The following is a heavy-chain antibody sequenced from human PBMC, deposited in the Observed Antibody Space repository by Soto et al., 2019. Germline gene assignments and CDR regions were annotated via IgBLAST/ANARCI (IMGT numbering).Heavy chain of an antibody. CDR2: IDPSDSYT. V-gene: IGHV5-10-1*01. CDR3: ARLSMVRGVTPAAFDI. Sequence: GESLKISCKGSGYSFTSYWISWVRQMPGKGLEWMGRIDPSDSYTNYSPSFQGHVTISADKSISTAYLQWSSLKASDTAMYYCARLSMVRGVTPAAFDIWGQRTTVTVSS. J-gene: IGHJ3*02. D-gene: IGHD3-10*01. CDR1: GYSFTSYW.